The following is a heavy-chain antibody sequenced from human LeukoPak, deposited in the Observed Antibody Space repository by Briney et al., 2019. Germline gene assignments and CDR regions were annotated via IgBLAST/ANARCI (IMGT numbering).Heavy chain of an antibody. J-gene: IGHJ4*02. V-gene: IGHV3-30*02. CDR1: GFTFSSYG. CDR3: AKDNTRIVVVPAAMRH. Sequence: GGSLRLSCAASGFTFSSYGMHWVRQAPGKGLEWVAFIRYDGSNKYYADSVKGRFTISRDNSKNTLYLQMNSLRAEDTAVYYCAKDNTRIVVVPAAMRHWGQGTLVTVSS. CDR2: IRYDGSNK. D-gene: IGHD2-2*01.